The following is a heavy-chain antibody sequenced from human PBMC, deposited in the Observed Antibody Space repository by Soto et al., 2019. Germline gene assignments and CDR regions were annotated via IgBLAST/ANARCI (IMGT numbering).Heavy chain of an antibody. Sequence: ASVKVSCKVSGYTLTELSMHWVRQAPGKGLEWMGGFDPEDGETIYAQKFQGRVTMTRDTSISTAYMELSRLRSDDTAVYYCARDPSLWSAAAIGRDYWGQGTLGTVSS. CDR3: ARDPSLWSAAAIGRDY. J-gene: IGHJ4*02. CDR1: GYTLTELS. CDR2: FDPEDGET. V-gene: IGHV1-24*01. D-gene: IGHD2-2*02.